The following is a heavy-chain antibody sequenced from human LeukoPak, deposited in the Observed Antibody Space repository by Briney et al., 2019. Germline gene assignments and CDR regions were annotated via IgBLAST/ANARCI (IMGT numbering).Heavy chain of an antibody. V-gene: IGHV4-59*01. D-gene: IGHD3-10*01. J-gene: IGHJ3*02. CDR3: ARDPYGAFDI. CDR1: GGSISSYY. Sequence: SETLSLTCTVSGGSISSYYWSWIRQPPGKGLEWIGYIYYSGSTSYNPSLKSRVTISVDTSKNQFSLKLSSVTAADTAVYYCARDPYGAFDIWGQGTMVTVSS. CDR2: IYYSGST.